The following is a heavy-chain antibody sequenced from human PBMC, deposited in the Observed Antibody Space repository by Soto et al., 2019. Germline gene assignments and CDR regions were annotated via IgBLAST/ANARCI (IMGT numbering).Heavy chain of an antibody. Sequence: ASVKVSCKASGYTFTGYYMHWVRQAPGQGLEWMGWINPNSGGTNYAQKFQGRVTMTRDTSISTAYMELSRLRSDDTAVYYCARSPSGDDFWSGYNNWFDPWGQGTLVTVSS. CDR2: INPNSGGT. J-gene: IGHJ5*02. D-gene: IGHD3-3*01. CDR1: GYTFTGYY. CDR3: ARSPSGDDFWSGYNNWFDP. V-gene: IGHV1-2*02.